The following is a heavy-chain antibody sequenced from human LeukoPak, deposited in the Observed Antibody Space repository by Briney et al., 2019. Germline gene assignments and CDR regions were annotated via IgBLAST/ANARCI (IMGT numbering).Heavy chain of an antibody. CDR1: GGSFSGYY. CDR2: INHSGST. CDR3: ARLLGYCSSTSCRNYYYYYYMDV. V-gene: IGHV4-34*01. J-gene: IGHJ6*03. D-gene: IGHD2-2*01. Sequence: PSETLSLTCAVYGGSFSGYYWSWIRQPPGKGLEWIGEINHSGSTNYNPSLKGRVTISVDTSKNQFSLKLSSVTAADTAVYYCARLLGYCSSTSCRNYYYYYYMDVWGKGTTVTVSS.